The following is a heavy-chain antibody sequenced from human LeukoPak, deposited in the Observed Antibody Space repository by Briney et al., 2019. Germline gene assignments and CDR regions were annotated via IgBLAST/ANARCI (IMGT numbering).Heavy chain of an antibody. D-gene: IGHD4-17*01. Sequence: SETLSLTCTVSGGSISTSNYYWGWIRQPPGKGLEWIGNIFYSGSTYYNPSLKSRVTISVDTSKNQFSLKLSSVTAADTAVYYCARDWVTTDRWFDPWGQGTLVTVSS. V-gene: IGHV4-39*07. CDR1: GGSISTSNYY. CDR2: IFYSGST. J-gene: IGHJ5*02. CDR3: ARDWVTTDRWFDP.